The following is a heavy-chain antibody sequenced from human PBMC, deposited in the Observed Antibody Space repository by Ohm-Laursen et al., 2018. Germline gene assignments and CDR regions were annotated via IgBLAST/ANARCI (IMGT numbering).Heavy chain of an antibody. J-gene: IGHJ4*02. V-gene: IGHV4-34*01. Sequence: GTLSLTCAVYGGSFSGYDWSWIRQPPGKGLEWIGEINHIGRTNYNPSLKSRVTISVDTSKNQFSLKVTSVTAADTAVYYCASSPGMIRGAPAYWGQGTLVTVSS. D-gene: IGHD3-10*01. CDR2: INHIGRT. CDR1: GGSFSGYD. CDR3: ASSPGMIRGAPAY.